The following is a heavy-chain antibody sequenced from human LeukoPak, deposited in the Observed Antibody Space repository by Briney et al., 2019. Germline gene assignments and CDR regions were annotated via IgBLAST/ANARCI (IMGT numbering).Heavy chain of an antibody. V-gene: IGHV3-7*01. CDR2: IMEDANVE. D-gene: IGHD2-2*01. CDR3: ARAGYCTSNSCYSPNFYYMDV. CDR1: GFTFITYR. Sequence: GSLRLSCAASGFTFITYRTSCVREAPRKGLGWVSNIMEDANVEYYVETVWGRCIISRDNAKNTRFLHMCSLRADDTAVYNFARAGYCTSNSCYSPNFYYMDVWGKGTTVAVSS. J-gene: IGHJ6*03.